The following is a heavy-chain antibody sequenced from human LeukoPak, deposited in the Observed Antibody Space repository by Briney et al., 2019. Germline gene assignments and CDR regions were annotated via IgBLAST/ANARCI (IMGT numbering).Heavy chain of an antibody. V-gene: IGHV3-21*01. CDR1: GFTVSSNY. CDR3: ARVGDSSGYIPYFFDY. CDR2: ISSSSSYI. D-gene: IGHD3-22*01. Sequence: GGSLRLSCAASGFTVSSNYMSWVRQAPGKGLEWVSSISSSSSYIHYADSVKGRFTISRDNAKNSLYLQMNSLRAEDTAVYYCARVGDSSGYIPYFFDYWGQGTLVTVSS. J-gene: IGHJ4*02.